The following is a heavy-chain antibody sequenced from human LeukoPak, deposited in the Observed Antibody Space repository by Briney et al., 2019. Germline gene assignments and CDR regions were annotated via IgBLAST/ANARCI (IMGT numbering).Heavy chain of an antibody. D-gene: IGHD2-2*01. Sequence: SQTLSLTCAISGDSVSSNSAAWNWTRQSPSRGLEWLGRTYYRSKWYNDYAVSVKSRITINPDTSKNQFSLQLNSVTPEDTAVYYCARSVGTVVVPAAMTYGMDVWGQGTTATVSS. CDR3: ARSVGTVVVPAAMTYGMDV. J-gene: IGHJ6*02. CDR1: GDSVSSNSAA. CDR2: TYYRSKWYN. V-gene: IGHV6-1*01.